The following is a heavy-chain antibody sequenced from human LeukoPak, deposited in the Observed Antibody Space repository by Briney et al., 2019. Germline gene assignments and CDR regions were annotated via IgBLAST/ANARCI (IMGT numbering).Heavy chain of an antibody. J-gene: IGHJ4*02. Sequence: PGGSLRLSCAASGFTFSSYWMHWVRQAPGKGLVWVSRINSDGSSTGYADSVRGRFTISRDNAKNTLFLQMNSLTVEDTAMYYCGRDLSWGSTDYWGQGTLVTVSS. CDR1: GFTFSSYW. CDR2: INSDGSST. CDR3: GRDLSWGSTDY. D-gene: IGHD3-16*01. V-gene: IGHV3-74*01.